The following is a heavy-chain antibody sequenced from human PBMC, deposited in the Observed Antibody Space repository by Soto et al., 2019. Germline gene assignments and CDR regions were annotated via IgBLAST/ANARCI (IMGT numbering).Heavy chain of an antibody. J-gene: IGHJ4*02. CDR2: INAGNGNT. V-gene: IGHV1-3*01. CDR1: GWACTSYA. Sequence: GASGKVSGQASGWACTSYAVDGVRQAPGQRLEWMGWINAGNGNTKYSQKFQGRVTITRDTSASTAYMELSSLRSEDTAVYYCARDLRGVFDYWGQGTLVTVSS. CDR3: ARDLRGVFDY.